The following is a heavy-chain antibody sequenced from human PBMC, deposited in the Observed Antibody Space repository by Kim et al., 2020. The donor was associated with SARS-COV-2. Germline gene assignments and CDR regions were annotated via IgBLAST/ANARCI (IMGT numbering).Heavy chain of an antibody. CDR3: ARRLTAIVVVPAATVYYYYGMDV. CDR1: GGTFSSYA. V-gene: IGHV1-69*13. D-gene: IGHD2-2*01. CDR2: IIPIFGTA. J-gene: IGHJ6*02. Sequence: SVKVSCKASGGTFSSYAISWVRQAPGQGLEWMGGIIPIFGTANYAQKFQGRVTITADESTSTAYMGLSSLRSEDTAVYYCARRLTAIVVVPAATVYYYYGMDVWGQGTTVTVSS.